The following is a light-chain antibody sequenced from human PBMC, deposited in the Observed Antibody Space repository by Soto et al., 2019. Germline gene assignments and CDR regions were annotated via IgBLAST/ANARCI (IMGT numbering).Light chain of an antibody. CDR1: QSLVHTDGNTY. J-gene: IGKJ3*01. CDR2: KTS. CDR3: MQVTQFPRVT. Sequence: DIVMTQTPPSSPVTLGQPASFSCRSSQSLVHTDGNTYLSWLHQRPGQPPRLLIYKTSHRFSGVPDRFSGSGAGTDFTLNISRVEPEDVGVYYCMQVTQFPRVTFGPGTSVYIK. V-gene: IGKV2-24*01.